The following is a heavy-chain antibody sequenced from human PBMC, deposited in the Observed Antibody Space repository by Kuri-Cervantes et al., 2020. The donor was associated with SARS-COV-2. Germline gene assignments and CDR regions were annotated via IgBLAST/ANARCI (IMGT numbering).Heavy chain of an antibody. Sequence: SCSASVFTFGSYAMHWVRKAQGKGLEYVSAIRSNVGRTYYADSVKGRFTISRDNSKNTLYLQMSSLRSEDTAVYYCVKVAMGYSYGIQYKLLDFWGQGTLVTVSS. D-gene: IGHD5-18*01. CDR3: VKVAMGYSYGIQYKLLDF. V-gene: IGHV3-64D*06. J-gene: IGHJ4*02. CDR1: VFTFGSYA. CDR2: IRSNVGRT.